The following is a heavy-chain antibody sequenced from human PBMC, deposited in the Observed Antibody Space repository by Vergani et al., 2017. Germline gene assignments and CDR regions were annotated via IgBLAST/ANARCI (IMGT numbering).Heavy chain of an antibody. CDR1: GYTFTGYY. J-gene: IGHJ3*02. D-gene: IGHD4-23*01. CDR2: INPNSGGT. Sequence: QVQLVQSGAEVKKPGASVKVSCKASGYTFTGYYMHWVRQAPGQGLEWMGWINPNSGGTKYAHKFQGRVTMTRDTSISTAYMELSRLRSDDTAVYYCARWVTTVVMKAFDIWGQGTMVTVSS. CDR3: ARWVTTVVMKAFDI. V-gene: IGHV1-2*07.